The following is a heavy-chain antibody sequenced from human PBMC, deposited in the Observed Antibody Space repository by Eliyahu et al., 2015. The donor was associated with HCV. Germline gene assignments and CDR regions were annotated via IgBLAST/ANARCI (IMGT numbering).Heavy chain of an antibody. Sequence: QVQLVQSGAEVKKPGASVKVSCKASGYTFSNYYMHXVRQSPGQGXEWMGVIXPSXGFRTYAQKFQGXATMTSDTSTSTVYMELSSLRSEDTAVFYCGRGSWVGYNYGRDAFDIWGQGTMVTVSS. CDR3: GRGSWVGYNYGRDAFDI. CDR1: GYTFSNYY. CDR2: IXPSXGFR. V-gene: IGHV1-46*01. D-gene: IGHD5-18*01. J-gene: IGHJ3*02.